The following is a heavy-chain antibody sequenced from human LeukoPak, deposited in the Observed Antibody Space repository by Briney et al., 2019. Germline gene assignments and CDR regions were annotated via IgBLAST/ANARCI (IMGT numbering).Heavy chain of an antibody. CDR1: GGSISSGSYY. CDR3: ARVSTRDVVSGALRVGYAFDI. CDR2: IYTSGTT. J-gene: IGHJ3*02. Sequence: SETLSLTCTVSGGSISSGSYYWSWIRQPAGKGLEWIGRIYTSGTTNCNPSLKCRVTISLDTSKNQFSLNLTSVTAADTAVYYCARVSTRDVVSGALRVGYAFDIWGQGTMVTVSS. D-gene: IGHD2-2*01. V-gene: IGHV4-61*02.